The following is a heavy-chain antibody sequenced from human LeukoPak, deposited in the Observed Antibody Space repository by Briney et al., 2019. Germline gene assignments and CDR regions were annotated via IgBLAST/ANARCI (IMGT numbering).Heavy chain of an antibody. CDR3: ARDLSGDGYNKFDY. D-gene: IGHD5-24*01. Sequence: GGSLRLSCVASGXTFSNYIVNWVRQAPGNGLELVSSIKTGSRQMYYAASVKGRFTISRDDAKNSLYLQMNSLRAEDTAVYYCARDLSGDGYNKFDYWGQGTLVTVSP. CDR2: IKTGSRQM. V-gene: IGHV3-21*01. CDR1: GXTFSNYI. J-gene: IGHJ4*02.